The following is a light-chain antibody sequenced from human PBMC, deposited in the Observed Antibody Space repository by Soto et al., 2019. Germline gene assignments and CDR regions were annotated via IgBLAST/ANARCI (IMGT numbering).Light chain of an antibody. CDR1: SSDIGSFNY. V-gene: IGLV2-14*03. CDR3: TSYSSSTTPVV. Sequence: QSVLTQPASVSGSPGRSVTISCTGSSSDIGSFNYVSWYQHLPGGAPKLIIYDVTNRPSGISYRFSASKSGGTASLTISGLQAEDEGYYYCTSYSSSTTPVVFGGGTQLTVL. J-gene: IGLJ2*01. CDR2: DVT.